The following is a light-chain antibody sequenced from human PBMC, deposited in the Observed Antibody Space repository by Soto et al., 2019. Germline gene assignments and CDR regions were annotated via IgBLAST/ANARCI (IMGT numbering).Light chain of an antibody. CDR1: GSDVGSYKY. V-gene: IGLV2-14*01. J-gene: IGLJ1*01. CDR2: EVS. CDR3: SSYTSISSLGV. Sequence: QPALAQPASVSGSPGQSITISCTGTGSDVGSYKYVSWYQQHPGKAPKLIIFEVSNRPSGVSDRFSGSKSGNTASLTISGLQAEDEADYYCSSYTSISSLGVFGTGTKVTLL.